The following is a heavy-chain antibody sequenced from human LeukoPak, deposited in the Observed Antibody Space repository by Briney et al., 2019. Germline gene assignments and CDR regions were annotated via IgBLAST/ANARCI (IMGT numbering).Heavy chain of an antibody. V-gene: IGHV4-39*01. D-gene: IGHD2-15*01. CDR2: IYYSGST. CDR3: ARLKVVNDYYYYYGMDV. J-gene: IGHJ6*02. Sequence: SETLSLTCTVSGGSISSSSYYWGWIRQPPGKGLEWIVSIYYSGSTYYNPSLKSRVTISVGTSKNQFSLKLSSVTAADTAVYYCARLKVVNDYYYYYGMDVWGQGTTVTVSS. CDR1: GGSISSSSYY.